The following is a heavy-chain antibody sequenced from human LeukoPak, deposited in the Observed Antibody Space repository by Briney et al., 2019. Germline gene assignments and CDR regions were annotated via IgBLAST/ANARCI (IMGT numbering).Heavy chain of an antibody. J-gene: IGHJ5*02. V-gene: IGHV1-69*13. CDR2: IIPIFGTA. CDR1: GGTFSSYA. Sequence: ASVKASCKASGGTFSSYAISWVRQAPGQGLEWMGGIIPIFGTANYAQKFQGRVTITADESTSTAYMELSSLRSEDTAVYYCARGRIAAAGTGNWFDPWGQGTLVTVSS. CDR3: ARGRIAAAGTGNWFDP. D-gene: IGHD6-13*01.